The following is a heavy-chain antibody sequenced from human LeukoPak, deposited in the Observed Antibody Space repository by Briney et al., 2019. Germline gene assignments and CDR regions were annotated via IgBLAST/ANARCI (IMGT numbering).Heavy chain of an antibody. J-gene: IGHJ4*02. CDR3: AKRGSYYPYYFDY. CDR2: IWYDGSNK. D-gene: IGHD1-26*01. V-gene: IGHV3-33*06. Sequence: GGSLRLSCAASGFTFSSYGMHWVRQAPGKGLEWVAVIWYDGSNKYYADSVKGRFTISRDNSKNTLYLQMNSLRAEDTAVYYCAKRGSYYPYYFDYWGQGTLVTVSS. CDR1: GFTFSSYG.